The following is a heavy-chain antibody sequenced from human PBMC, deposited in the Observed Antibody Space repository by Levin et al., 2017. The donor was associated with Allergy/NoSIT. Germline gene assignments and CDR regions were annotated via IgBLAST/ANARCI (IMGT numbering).Heavy chain of an antibody. D-gene: IGHD6-13*01. V-gene: IGHV4-39*01. CDR3: SAATGKLLNMDV. CDR1: GGSISSSGYY. Sequence: PSETLSLTCTVSGGSISSSGYYWGWIRQPPGKGLEWIGSIYYSGSTYYNPSLKSRVIISVDTSKNQLSLKLSSVTAADTAVYYCSAATGKLLNMDVWGKGTTVTVSS. CDR2: IYYSGST. J-gene: IGHJ6*03.